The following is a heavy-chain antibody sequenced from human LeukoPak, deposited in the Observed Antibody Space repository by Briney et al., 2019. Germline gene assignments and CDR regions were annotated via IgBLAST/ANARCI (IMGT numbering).Heavy chain of an antibody. J-gene: IGHJ4*02. CDR2: IWYDGSNK. CDR1: GFTFSSYG. D-gene: IGHD6-19*01. CDR3: AKAGGSSGFNDY. V-gene: IGHV3-33*06. Sequence: PGGSLRLSCAASGFTFSSYGMHWVRQAPGKGLEWVAVIWYDGSNKYYADSVKGRFTIPRDNSKNTLYLQMNSLRAEDTAVYYCAKAGGSSGFNDYWGQGTLVTVSS.